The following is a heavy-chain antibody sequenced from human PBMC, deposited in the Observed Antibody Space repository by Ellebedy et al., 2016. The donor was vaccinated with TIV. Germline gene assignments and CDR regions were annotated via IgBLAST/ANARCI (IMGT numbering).Heavy chain of an antibody. CDR2: ISGNGGST. CDR3: ARDGAASNQLVTYYFDS. V-gene: IGHV3-64*04. J-gene: IGHJ4*02. CDR1: GFTFSTYA. Sequence: PGGSLRLSCSGSGFTFSTYAMHWVRQEQGQGLEYVSAISGNGGSTYYAESVKGRFTISRDHSKNTVYLQMSGLRAEDTAVYYCARDGAASNQLVTYYFDSWGQGTLVTVSS. D-gene: IGHD6-13*01.